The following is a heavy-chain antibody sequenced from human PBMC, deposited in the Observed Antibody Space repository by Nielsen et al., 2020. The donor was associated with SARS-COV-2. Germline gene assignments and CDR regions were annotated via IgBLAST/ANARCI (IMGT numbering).Heavy chain of an antibody. CDR2: INHSGST. CDR3: ARLPRDTIFGVVKYGMDV. Sequence: GSLRLSCAVYGGSFSGYYWNWIRQPPGKGLEWIGEINHSGSTNYNPSLKSRVTISVDTSKNQFSLKLTSVTAADTAVYYCARLPRDTIFGVVKYGMDVWGQGTTVTVSS. J-gene: IGHJ6*02. V-gene: IGHV4-34*01. D-gene: IGHD3-3*01. CDR1: GGSFSGYY.